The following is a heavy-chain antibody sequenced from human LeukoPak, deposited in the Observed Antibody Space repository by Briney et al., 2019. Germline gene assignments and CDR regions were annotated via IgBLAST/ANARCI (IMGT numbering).Heavy chain of an antibody. Sequence: GGSLRLSCAASGFTFSSYAMHWVRQAPGKGLEWVAVISYDGSNKYYADSVKGRFTISRDNSKNTLYLQMNSLRAEDTAVYYCARDSVEYSSSHIRNAFDIWGQGTMVTVSS. CDR3: ARDSVEYSSSHIRNAFDI. V-gene: IGHV3-30-3*01. CDR1: GFTFSSYA. CDR2: ISYDGSNK. D-gene: IGHD6-6*01. J-gene: IGHJ3*02.